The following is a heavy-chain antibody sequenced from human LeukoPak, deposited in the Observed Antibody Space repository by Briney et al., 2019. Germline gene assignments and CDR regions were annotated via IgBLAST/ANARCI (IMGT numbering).Heavy chain of an antibody. CDR1: GFTFRLFA. V-gene: IGHV3-30*04. J-gene: IGHJ4*02. CDR3: AKGSLYSSSWYYFDY. Sequence: GGSLRLSCAASGFTFRLFAMHWVRQSPGKALEWVAVTTFDGHNNYYADSVKGRFTISRDNSKKTLYLQMNSLRAEDTAVYYCAKGSLYSSSWYYFDYWGQGTLVTVSS. CDR2: TTFDGHNN. D-gene: IGHD6-13*01.